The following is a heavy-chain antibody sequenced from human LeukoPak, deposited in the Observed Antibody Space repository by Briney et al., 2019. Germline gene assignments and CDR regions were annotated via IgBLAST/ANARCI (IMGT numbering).Heavy chain of an antibody. CDR2: IHYSGST. J-gene: IGHJ5*02. CDR1: GGSITSGDYY. Sequence: SETLSLTCSVPGGSITSGDYYWSWIRQHPGKGLEWIGYIHYSGSTYYNPSLKTRVIISVDTSINQFSLKLSSVTAADTAVYYCARAWTGVVNWFDPWGQGTLVTVSS. CDR3: ARAWTGVVNWFDP. V-gene: IGHV4-31*03. D-gene: IGHD3-3*01.